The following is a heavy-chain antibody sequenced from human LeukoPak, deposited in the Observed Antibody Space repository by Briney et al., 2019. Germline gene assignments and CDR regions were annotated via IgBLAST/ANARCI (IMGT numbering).Heavy chain of an antibody. Sequence: ASVKVSCTASGYTFTSYDINWVRQATGQGLEWMGWMNPNSGNTGYAQKFQGRVTMTRNTSISTAYMELSSLRSEDTAVYYCARPQRRGYSYGYSDYGMDVWGQGTTVTVSS. V-gene: IGHV1-8*01. D-gene: IGHD5-18*01. CDR1: GYTFTSYD. CDR2: MNPNSGNT. J-gene: IGHJ6*02. CDR3: ARPQRRGYSYGYSDYGMDV.